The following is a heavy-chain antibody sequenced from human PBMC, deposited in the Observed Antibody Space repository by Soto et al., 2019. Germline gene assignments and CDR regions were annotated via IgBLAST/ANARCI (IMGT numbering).Heavy chain of an antibody. CDR1: GGTFSSYA. Sequence: SVKVSCKASGGTFSSYAISWVRQAPGQGLEWMGGIIPIFGTANYAQKFQGRVTITADESTSTAYMELSSLRSEDTAVYYCARGDGITMVRGVRPPYYYYYGMEVWGQGTTVTVSS. D-gene: IGHD3-10*01. CDR3: ARGDGITMVRGVRPPYYYYYGMEV. CDR2: IIPIFGTA. V-gene: IGHV1-69*13. J-gene: IGHJ6*02.